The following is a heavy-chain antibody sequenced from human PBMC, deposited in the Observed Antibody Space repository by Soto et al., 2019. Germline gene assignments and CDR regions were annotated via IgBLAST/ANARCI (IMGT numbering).Heavy chain of an antibody. Sequence: QVQLQESGPGLVKPLETLSLTCTVSSGSISNFYWSWIRQPPGRGLEWIGFISYSGSTSYNPSLKSRVTMSVDTSKNHFSLKLRSVTAAHTAVYYCARYSGTYYVYWGQGTLVTVSS. V-gene: IGHV4-59*01. D-gene: IGHD1-26*01. CDR2: ISYSGST. CDR3: ARYSGTYYVY. J-gene: IGHJ4*02. CDR1: SGSISNFY.